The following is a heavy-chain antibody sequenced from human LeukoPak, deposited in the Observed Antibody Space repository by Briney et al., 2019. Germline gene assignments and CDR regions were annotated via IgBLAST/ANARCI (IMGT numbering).Heavy chain of an antibody. J-gene: IGHJ4*02. CDR3: ARDYYDSSGYYYVPNLDY. D-gene: IGHD3-22*01. V-gene: IGHV3-30-3*01. CDR1: GFTFSSYA. Sequence: GSLRLSCAASGFTFSSYAMHWVRQAPGKGLEWVAVISYDGSNKYYADSVKGRFTISRDNSKNTLYLQMNSLRAEDTAVYYCARDYYDSSGYYYVPNLDYWGQGTLVTVSS. CDR2: ISYDGSNK.